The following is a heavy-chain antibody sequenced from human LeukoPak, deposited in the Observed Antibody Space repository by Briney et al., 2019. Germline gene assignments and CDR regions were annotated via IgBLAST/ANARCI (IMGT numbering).Heavy chain of an antibody. CDR3: AKDWGFYGSRRPGFFDI. J-gene: IGHJ3*02. V-gene: IGHV3-23*01. CDR1: GFTFNTNA. D-gene: IGHD3-10*01. Sequence: GGSLRLSCAASGFTFNTNAMSWVHQAPGKGLEWVSGISGSGGTTYYADSVQGRFTISRDNSKNTLYLHMNSLRVDDTAVYYCAKDWGFYGSRRPGFFDIWGQGTMVTVSS. CDR2: ISGSGGTT.